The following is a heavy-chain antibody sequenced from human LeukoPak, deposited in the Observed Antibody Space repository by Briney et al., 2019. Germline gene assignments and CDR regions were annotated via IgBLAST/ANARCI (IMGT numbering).Heavy chain of an antibody. Sequence: GASVKVSCKASGYTFTGYYIHWVRQAPGQGLEWMGWINPNSGGTNYAQKFQGRVTMTRDTSISAVYMELSRLRSDDTAVYYCARDGRDGYNLVHYWGQGTLVTVSS. J-gene: IGHJ4*02. D-gene: IGHD5-24*01. CDR3: ARDGRDGYNLVHY. CDR2: INPNSGGT. CDR1: GYTFTGYY. V-gene: IGHV1-2*02.